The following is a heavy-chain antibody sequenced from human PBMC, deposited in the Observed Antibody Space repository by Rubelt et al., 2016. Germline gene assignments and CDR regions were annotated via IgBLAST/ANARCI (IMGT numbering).Heavy chain of an antibody. CDR2: IWYDGSQK. D-gene: IGHD6-19*01. CDR1: GFTFSSYA. CDR3: ASQWPGVRLY. J-gene: IGHJ4*02. Sequence: QVQLVESGGGVVQPGRSLRLSCAASGFTFSSYAMHWVRQAPGKGLEWVAVIWYDGSQKYHADAVKGRFTISRDNSKKMVYQQRNSFRAEDTALYYCASQWPGVRLYWGQGTLVIVSS. V-gene: IGHV3-33*01.